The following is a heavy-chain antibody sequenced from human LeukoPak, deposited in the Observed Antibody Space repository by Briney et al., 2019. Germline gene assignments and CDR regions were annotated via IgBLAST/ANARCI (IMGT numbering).Heavy chain of an antibody. CDR3: ARVSYRYYGSGSFQFDY. J-gene: IGHJ4*02. CDR2: INPSGGRR. Sequence: AASVKVSCKVSGYTLTELSMHWVRQAPGQGLEWMAIINPSGGRRSYAQKFQGRVTMTRDTSTSTVYMELSSLRSEDTAVYYCARVSYRYYGSGSFQFDYWGQGTLVTVSS. CDR1: GYTLTELS. V-gene: IGHV1-46*01. D-gene: IGHD3-10*01.